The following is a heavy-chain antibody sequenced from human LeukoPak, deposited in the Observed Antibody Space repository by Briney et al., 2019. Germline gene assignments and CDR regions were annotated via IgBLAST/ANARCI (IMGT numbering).Heavy chain of an antibody. D-gene: IGHD3-10*01. CDR1: GFTFSSYS. CDR2: ISSSSSYI. Sequence: GGSLRLSCAASGFTFSSYSMNWVRQAPGKGLEWVSSISSSSSYIYYADSVKGRFAISRDNAKNSLYLQMNSLRAEDTAVYYCARDMVRGVIASMDVWGKGTTVTVSS. V-gene: IGHV3-21*01. J-gene: IGHJ6*04. CDR3: ARDMVRGVIASMDV.